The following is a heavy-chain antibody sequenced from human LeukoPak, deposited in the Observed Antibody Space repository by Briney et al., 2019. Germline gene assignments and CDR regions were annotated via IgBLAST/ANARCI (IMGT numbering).Heavy chain of an antibody. CDR1: GGSISSSSYH. Sequence: PSETLSLTCTVSGGSISSSSYHWGWIRQPPGKGLEWIGSMSYSGSTDYNPSLKSRVTVFADTSKNLLSLKLSSVTAADTAVYYCARGIERITIFGVIYYYYYYMDVWGKGTTVTVSS. D-gene: IGHD3-3*01. CDR3: ARGIERITIFGVIYYYYYYMDV. CDR2: MSYSGST. J-gene: IGHJ6*03. V-gene: IGHV4-39*07.